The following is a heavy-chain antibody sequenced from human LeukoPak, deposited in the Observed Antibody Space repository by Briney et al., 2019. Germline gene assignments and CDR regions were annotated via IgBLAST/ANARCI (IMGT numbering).Heavy chain of an antibody. J-gene: IGHJ4*02. D-gene: IGHD5-18*01. V-gene: IGHV1-2*02. CDR1: GYTFTSYG. CDR3: ARDSGGYSYGD. CDR2: INPNSGGT. Sequence: ASVKVSCKASGYTFTSYGISWVRQAPGQGLEWMGWINPNSGGTNYAQKFQGRVTMTRDTSISTAYMELSRLRSDDTAVYYCARDSGGYSYGDWGQGTLVTVSS.